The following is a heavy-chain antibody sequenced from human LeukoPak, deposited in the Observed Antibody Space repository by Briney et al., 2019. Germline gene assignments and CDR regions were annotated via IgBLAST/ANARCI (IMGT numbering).Heavy chain of an antibody. D-gene: IGHD2-2*02. V-gene: IGHV4-59*01. CDR1: GDSISNYY. J-gene: IGHJ5*02. Sequence: SETLSLTCTVSGDSISNYYWSWIRQPPGKGLEWIGYIFYSGSTNYNPSLKSRVTISVDTSKNQFSLKLSSVTAADTAVYYCARAKYLNWFDPWGQGTLVTVSS. CDR3: ARAKYLNWFDP. CDR2: IFYSGST.